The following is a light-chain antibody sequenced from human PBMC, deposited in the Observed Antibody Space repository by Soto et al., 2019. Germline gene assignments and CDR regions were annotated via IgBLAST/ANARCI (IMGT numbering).Light chain of an antibody. CDR1: QSISSW. Sequence: DIQMTQSPSTLSASVGDRVTITCRASQSISSWLAWYQQKPGKAPKLLIYDASSLESGVPSRFSGSGAATEFTLTISSLQPDDVATYYCQQYKSYSGTFGQGTKVE. CDR3: QQYKSYSGT. V-gene: IGKV1-5*01. CDR2: DAS. J-gene: IGKJ1*01.